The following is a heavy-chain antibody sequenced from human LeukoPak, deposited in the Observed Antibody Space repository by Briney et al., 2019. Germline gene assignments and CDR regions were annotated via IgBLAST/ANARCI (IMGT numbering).Heavy chain of an antibody. CDR2: IRSKAYRGAR. J-gene: IGHJ4*02. D-gene: IGHD3-22*01. CDR3: TSIYDSSSYYHSGVDY. CDR1: GSKFGDPA. Sequence: GGSLRLSCTASGSKFGDPAMSWVRQAPGKGLEWVGFIRSKAYRGAREYAASVKGRFTISRDDSKSIAYLQMDSLKTEDTAVYYCTSIYDSSSYYHSGVDYWGQGTLVTVSS. V-gene: IGHV3-49*04.